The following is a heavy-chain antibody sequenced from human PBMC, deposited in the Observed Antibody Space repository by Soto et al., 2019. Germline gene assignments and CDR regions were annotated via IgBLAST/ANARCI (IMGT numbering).Heavy chain of an antibody. D-gene: IGHD6-19*01. CDR2: ISSSSSYT. CDR1: GFTFSDYY. J-gene: IGHJ4*02. CDR3: ARGEEIFQYSSGPYYY. V-gene: IGHV3-11*06. Sequence: PGGSLRLSCAASGFTFSDYYMSWIRQAPGKGLEWVSYISSSSSYTNYADSVKGRFTISRDNAKNSLYLQMNSLRAEDTAVYYCARGEEIFQYSSGPYYYWGQGTLVTVSS.